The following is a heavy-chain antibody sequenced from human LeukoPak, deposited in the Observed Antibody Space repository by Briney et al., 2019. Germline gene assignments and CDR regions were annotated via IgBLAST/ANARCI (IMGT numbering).Heavy chain of an antibody. CDR2: IIPILGIA. D-gene: IGHD4-23*01. Sequence: GASVKVSCKASGGTFSSYTISWVRQAPGQGLEWMGRIIPILGIANYAQKFQGRVTITADKSTSTAYMELSSLRSEDTAVYYCASPMTTVVTENYFDYWGQGTLVTVSS. CDR1: GGTFSSYT. J-gene: IGHJ4*02. CDR3: ASPMTTVVTENYFDY. V-gene: IGHV1-69*02.